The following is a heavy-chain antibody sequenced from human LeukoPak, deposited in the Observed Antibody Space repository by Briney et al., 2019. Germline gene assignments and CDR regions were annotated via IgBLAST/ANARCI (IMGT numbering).Heavy chain of an antibody. CDR3: AKDARYSSGWGYFDY. J-gene: IGHJ4*02. CDR1: GFTFDDYA. D-gene: IGHD6-19*01. Sequence: GRSLRLSCAASGFTFDDYALNWFGKVQGRGLGGFSGFSWNSGSIGYADSVKGRFTISRDNAKNSLYLQMNSLRAEDTALYYCAKDARYSSGWGYFDYWGQGTLVTVSS. V-gene: IGHV3-9*01. CDR2: FSWNSGSI.